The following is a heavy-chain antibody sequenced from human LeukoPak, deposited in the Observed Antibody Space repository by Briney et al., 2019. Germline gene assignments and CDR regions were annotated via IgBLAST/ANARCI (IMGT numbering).Heavy chain of an antibody. CDR1: GFPFSSYA. V-gene: IGHV3-23*01. CDR2: MSATGGST. Sequence: PGGSLRLSCAASGFPFSSYAMSWVRQAPGKGLEWVSSMSATGGSTYYADSVKGRFTMSRDNSKNTLYLQMNSLRVEDSAVYYCAKDLQWNPGYYFDSWGQGSLVTVSS. J-gene: IGHJ4*02. D-gene: IGHD6-19*01. CDR3: AKDLQWNPGYYFDS.